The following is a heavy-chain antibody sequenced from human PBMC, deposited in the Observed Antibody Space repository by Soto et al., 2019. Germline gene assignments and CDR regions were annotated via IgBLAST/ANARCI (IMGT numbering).Heavy chain of an antibody. CDR3: AHRLASPYYYDSRGSSFDY. CDR1: GFSLITTGVA. V-gene: IGHV2-5*02. D-gene: IGHD3-22*01. CDR2: IYWDDDK. Sequence: QITLKESGPTLVKPTQTLTLTCTVSGFSLITTGVAVGWIRQPPGKALEWLTLIYWDDDKRYSPSLKSRLTITEHTSKNQVVTKITIIDPVDTATYYCAHRLASPYYYDSRGSSFDYGGQGTLVTVSS. J-gene: IGHJ4*02.